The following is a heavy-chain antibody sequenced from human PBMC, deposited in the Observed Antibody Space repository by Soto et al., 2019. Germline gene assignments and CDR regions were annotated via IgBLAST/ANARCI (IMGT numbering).Heavy chain of an antibody. CDR1: GFTFSSYA. V-gene: IGHV3-23*01. D-gene: IGHD3-10*01. J-gene: IGHJ4*02. CDR2: ISGSGGST. CDR3: AKGVSGEKWFGELSLYYFDY. Sequence: EGQLLESGGGLVQPGGSLRLSCAASGFTFSSYAMSWVRQAPGQGLEWVSAISGSGGSTYYADSVKGRFPISRDNSKNTLYLQMNSLRAEDTAVYYCAKGVSGEKWFGELSLYYFDYWGQGTLVTVSS.